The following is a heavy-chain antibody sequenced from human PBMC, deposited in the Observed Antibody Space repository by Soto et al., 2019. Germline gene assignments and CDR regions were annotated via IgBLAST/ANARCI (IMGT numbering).Heavy chain of an antibody. D-gene: IGHD4-4*01. CDR2: ISYDGSNK. CDR1: GFTFSSYG. CDR3: AKGVGKNTGVTPSHRDGAFDI. V-gene: IGHV3-30*18. Sequence: QVQLVESGGGVVQPGRSLRLSCAASGFTFSSYGMHWVRQAPGKGLEWVAVISYDGSNKYYADSVKGRFTISRDNSKNTLYLQLNGLRAEDTAGYYCAKGVGKNTGVTPSHRDGAFDIRGRGTMVTVSS. J-gene: IGHJ3*02.